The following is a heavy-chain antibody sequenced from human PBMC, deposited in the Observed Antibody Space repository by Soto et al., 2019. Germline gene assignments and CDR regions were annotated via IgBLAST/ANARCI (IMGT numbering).Heavy chain of an antibody. CDR2: MNPNSGNT. D-gene: IGHD2-2*01. CDR3: ARWSRGVVVPAAPKHYYYYTDV. J-gene: IGHJ6*03. CDR1: GYTFTSYD. V-gene: IGHV1-8*01. Sequence: ASVKVSCKASGYTFTSYDINWVRQATGQGLEWMGWMNPNSGNTGYAQKFQGRVTMTRNTSISTAYMELSSLRSEDTAVYYCARWSRGVVVPAAPKHYYYYTDVWGKGTTVTVSS.